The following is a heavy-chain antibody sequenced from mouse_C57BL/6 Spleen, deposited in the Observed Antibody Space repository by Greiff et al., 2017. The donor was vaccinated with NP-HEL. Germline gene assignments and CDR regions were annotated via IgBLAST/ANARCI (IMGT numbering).Heavy chain of an antibody. J-gene: IGHJ4*01. CDR2: ISNGGGST. CDR3: ARPYYSNYDAMDD. Sequence: EVHLVESGGGLVQPGGSLKLSCAASGFTFSDYYMYWVRQTPEKRLEWVAYISNGGGSTYYPDTVKGRFTISRDNAKNTLYLQMSRLKSEDTAMYYCARPYYSNYDAMDDWGQGTSVTVSS. V-gene: IGHV5-12*01. CDR1: GFTFSDYY. D-gene: IGHD2-5*01.